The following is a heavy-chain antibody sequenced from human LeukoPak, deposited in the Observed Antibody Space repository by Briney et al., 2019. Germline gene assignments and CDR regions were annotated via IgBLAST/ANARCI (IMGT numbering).Heavy chain of an antibody. CDR2: IKSDGSSI. J-gene: IGHJ4*02. CDR1: GFTFSTYW. CDR3: AKVASLCTSTSCVRGGFDY. D-gene: IGHD2-2*01. Sequence: GGSLRLSCAASGFTFSTYWMHWVRQAPGKGLVWVSRIKSDGSSIMYADSVRGRFTISRDNAKNTLYLQMNSLRAEDTAKYYCAKVASLCTSTSCVRGGFDYWGQGTLVTVSS. V-gene: IGHV3-74*03.